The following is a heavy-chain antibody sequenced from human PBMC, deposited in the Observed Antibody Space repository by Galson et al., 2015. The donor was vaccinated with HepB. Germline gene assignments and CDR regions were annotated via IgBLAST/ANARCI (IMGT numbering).Heavy chain of an antibody. D-gene: IGHD3-10*01. Sequence: SLRLSCAASGFTFSSYAMSWVRQAPGKGLEWVSAISGSGGSTYYADSVKGRFTISRDNSKNTLYLQMNSLRAEDTAVYYCAKEEVLLWLGSCAPFDYWGQGTLVTVSS. CDR2: ISGSGGST. CDR1: GFTFSSYA. CDR3: AKEEVLLWLGSCAPFDY. V-gene: IGHV3-23*01. J-gene: IGHJ4*02.